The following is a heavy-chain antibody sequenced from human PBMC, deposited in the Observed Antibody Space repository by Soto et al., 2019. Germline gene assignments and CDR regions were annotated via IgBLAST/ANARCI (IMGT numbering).Heavy chain of an antibody. CDR1: GFTFSSYG. V-gene: IGHV3-30*03. J-gene: IGHJ6*02. CDR3: ATGKNYYYYGMDV. Sequence: QVQLVESGGGVVQPGRSLRLSCAASGFTFSSYGMHWVRQAPGKGLEWVAVISYDGSNKYYADSVKGRFTISRDNSKNTLYLQMNSLRAEDTAVYYCATGKNYYYYGMDVWGQGTTVTVSS. CDR2: ISYDGSNK.